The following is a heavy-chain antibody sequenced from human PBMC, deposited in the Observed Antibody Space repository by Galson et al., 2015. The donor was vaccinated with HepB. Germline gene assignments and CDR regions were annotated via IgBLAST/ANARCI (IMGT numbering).Heavy chain of an antibody. J-gene: IGHJ4*02. CDR2: ISGSGGST. V-gene: IGHV3-23*01. Sequence: SLRLSCAASGFTFSSYAMSWVRQAPGKGLEWVSAISGSGGSTYYADSVKGRFTISRDNSKNTLYLQMNSLRAEDTAVYYCARYYDFWSGYPYYFDYWGQGTLVTVSS. CDR3: ARYYDFWSGYPYYFDY. CDR1: GFTFSSYA. D-gene: IGHD3-3*01.